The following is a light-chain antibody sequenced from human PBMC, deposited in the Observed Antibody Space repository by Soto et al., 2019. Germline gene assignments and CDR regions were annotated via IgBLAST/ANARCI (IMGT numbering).Light chain of an antibody. CDR3: QQSYTSPVT. CDR2: GAS. CDR1: QSVDSN. Sequence: EIVMTQSPATLSVSPGERDTLSCRASQSVDSNLAWYQQKPGQAPRLLIYGASTRATGIPARFSGSGSGTEFTLTISSLQSEDFGSYYCQQSYTSPVTFGGGTKVEIK. J-gene: IGKJ4*01. V-gene: IGKV3-15*01.